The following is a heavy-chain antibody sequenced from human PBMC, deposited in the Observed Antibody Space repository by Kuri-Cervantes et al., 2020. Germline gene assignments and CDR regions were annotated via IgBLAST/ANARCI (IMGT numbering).Heavy chain of an antibody. V-gene: IGHV2-70D*14. CDR2: IDWDDDK. CDR3: ARIRSSSSGHYFDY. CDR1: GFSLSTSGMR. Sequence: SGPTLVKPTQTLTLTCTFSGFSLSTSGMRVSWIRQPPGKALEWLARIDWDDDKFYSTSLKTRLTISKDTSKNQVVLTMTNMDPVDTATYYCARIRSSSSGHYFDYWGQGTLVTVSS. D-gene: IGHD6-6*01. J-gene: IGHJ4*02.